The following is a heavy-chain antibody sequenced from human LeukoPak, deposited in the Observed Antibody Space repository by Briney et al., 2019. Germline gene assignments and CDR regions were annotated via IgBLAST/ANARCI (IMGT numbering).Heavy chain of an antibody. J-gene: IGHJ4*02. Sequence: GGSLRLSCAASGFTVSSNYMSWVRQAPGKGLEWVSAISGSGGSTYYADSVKGRFTISRDNSKNTLCLQMNSLRAEDTAVYYCAKGGLEVNDYWGQGTLVTVSS. CDR1: GFTVSSNY. D-gene: IGHD3-22*01. V-gene: IGHV3-23*01. CDR3: AKGGLEVNDY. CDR2: ISGSGGST.